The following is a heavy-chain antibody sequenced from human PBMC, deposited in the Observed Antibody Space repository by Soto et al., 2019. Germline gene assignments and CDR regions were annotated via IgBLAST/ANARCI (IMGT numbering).Heavy chain of an antibody. V-gene: IGHV4-31*03. CDR1: GESITTGGY. CDR3: ATTTGSGRLDF. CDR2: IFYSGST. J-gene: IGHJ4*02. D-gene: IGHD3-10*01. Sequence: QVELQESGPGRVKPSQTLSLTCTVSGESITTGGYWSWVRLLPGKGLEWIGYIFYSGSTYYNPSPSLMVRLSMSVGTSKNQFSLTLVSVTAADTAVYFCATTTGSGRLDFWGQGTLVTVSS.